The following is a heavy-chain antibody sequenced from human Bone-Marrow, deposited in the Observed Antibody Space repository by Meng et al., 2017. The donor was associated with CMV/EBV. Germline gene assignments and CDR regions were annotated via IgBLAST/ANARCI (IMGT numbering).Heavy chain of an antibody. CDR3: ARGRYNWNY. Sequence: GGSLRLSCTVSGGSISSYYMSWSRQAPGKGLEWVSYISSSGSTIYYADSVKGRFTISRDNAKNSLYLQMNSLRADDTAVYYCARGRYNWNYWGQGTLVTVSS. V-gene: IGHV3-11*01. CDR1: GGSISSYY. D-gene: IGHD1-20*01. CDR2: ISSSGSTI. J-gene: IGHJ4*02.